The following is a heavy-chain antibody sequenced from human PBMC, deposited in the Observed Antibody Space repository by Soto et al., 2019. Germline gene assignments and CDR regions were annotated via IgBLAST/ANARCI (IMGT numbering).Heavy chain of an antibody. CDR1: GGSISSSSYY. D-gene: IGHD6-13*01. V-gene: IGHV4-39*01. CDR2: IYYSGST. J-gene: IGHJ4*02. Sequence: QLQLQESGPGLVKPSETLSLTCTVSGGSISSSSYYWGWIRQPPGKGLEWIGSIYYSGSTYYNPSLKSRVTISVDTSKNQFSLKLSSVTAADTAVYYCARHFNSDSAAGENFDYWGQGTLVTVSS. CDR3: ARHFNSDSAAGENFDY.